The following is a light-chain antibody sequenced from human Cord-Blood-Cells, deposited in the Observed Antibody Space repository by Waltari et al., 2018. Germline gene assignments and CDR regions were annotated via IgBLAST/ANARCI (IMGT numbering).Light chain of an antibody. CDR3: SSYTSSSTWV. CDR1: SSDVGGYNY. CDR2: DFS. J-gene: IGLJ3*02. V-gene: IGLV2-14*01. Sequence: QSALTQPASVSGSPGQSITIPCTGPSSDVGGYNYVSWYQQHPGKAPKFLIYDFSNRPSGVSNRFSGSKSGNTASLTISGLQAEDEADYYCSSYTSSSTWVFGGGTKLTVL.